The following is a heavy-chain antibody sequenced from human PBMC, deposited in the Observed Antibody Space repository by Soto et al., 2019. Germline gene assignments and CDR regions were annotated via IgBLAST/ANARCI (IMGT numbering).Heavy chain of an antibody. Sequence: QVQLVQSGAEVKKPGASVKVSCKASGYTFTSYGISWVRQAPGQGLEWMGGISAYNGNTNYAQKLQGRVTMTTDTSTSTAYRELRSLRSDDTAVYYCARDLEQQLVPYYYYGMDVWGQGTTVTVSS. D-gene: IGHD6-13*01. V-gene: IGHV1-18*01. CDR2: ISAYNGNT. CDR3: ARDLEQQLVPYYYYGMDV. J-gene: IGHJ6*02. CDR1: GYTFTSYG.